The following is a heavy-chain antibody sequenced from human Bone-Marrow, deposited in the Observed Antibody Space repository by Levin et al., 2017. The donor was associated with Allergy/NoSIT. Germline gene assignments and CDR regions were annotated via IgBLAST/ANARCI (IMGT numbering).Heavy chain of an antibody. CDR2: IYYSGST. J-gene: IGHJ3*02. V-gene: IGHV4-31*03. D-gene: IGHD6-13*01. CDR1: GGSISSGGYY. Sequence: NASETLSLTCTVSGGSISSGGYYWSWIRQHPGKGLEWIGYIYYSGSTYYNPSLKSRVTISVDTSKNQFSLKLSSVTAADTAVYYCARSRIAAAGTSAFDIWGQGTMVTVSS. CDR3: ARSRIAAAGTSAFDI.